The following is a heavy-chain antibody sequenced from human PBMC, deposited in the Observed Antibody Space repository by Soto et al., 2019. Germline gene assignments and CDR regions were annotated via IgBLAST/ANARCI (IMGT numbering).Heavy chain of an antibody. J-gene: IGHJ4*02. CDR3: ARFAKEENPKVGSWYYFDY. CDR1: SGSISSGGYF. Sequence: PSETLSLTCTVSSGSISSGGYFWSWVRQHPGKGLEWIGNIYYSGRTYYNPSLKSRVTISVDTSKNQFSLKLSSVTAADTAVYYCARFAKEENPKVGSWYYFDYWGQGTRVTVSS. D-gene: IGHD6-13*01. V-gene: IGHV4-31*03. CDR2: IYYSGRT.